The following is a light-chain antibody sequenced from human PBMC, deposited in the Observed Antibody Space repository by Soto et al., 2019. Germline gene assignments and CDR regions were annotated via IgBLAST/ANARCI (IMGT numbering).Light chain of an antibody. CDR3: QHYNNWPTWT. Sequence: EIVMTQSPATLSVSPGERATLSCRASQSVSINLAWYQQKPGQAPRLLIYGASTRATGIPARFSGSGSGTEFTLTISSLQSEDVAVYYCQHYNNWPTWTFGQGTKVEIK. V-gene: IGKV3-15*01. J-gene: IGKJ1*01. CDR2: GAS. CDR1: QSVSIN.